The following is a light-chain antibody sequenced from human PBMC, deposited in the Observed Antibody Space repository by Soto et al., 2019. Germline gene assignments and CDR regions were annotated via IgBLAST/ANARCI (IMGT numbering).Light chain of an antibody. V-gene: IGLV1-40*01. Sequence: QSVLTQPPSVSGAPGQRVTISCTGSNSNIGAGYDVHWYQQFPGTAPKLLIYGNINRPSGVPDRFSGSKSGTSASLAISGLQAEDEADYYCHSYDSTLSVVFGGGTKLTVL. J-gene: IGLJ2*01. CDR2: GNI. CDR3: HSYDSTLSVV. CDR1: NSNIGAGYD.